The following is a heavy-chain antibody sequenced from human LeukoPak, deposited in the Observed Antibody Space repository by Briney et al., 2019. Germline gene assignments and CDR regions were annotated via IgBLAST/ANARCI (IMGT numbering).Heavy chain of an antibody. J-gene: IGHJ6*02. CDR2: IKQDGSEK. D-gene: IGHD5-24*01. CDR3: ARDFTPLIQLWPRSLDYNYGMDV. CDR1: GFTFSNYW. Sequence: GGSLRLSCAASGFTFSNYWMSWVRQAPGKGLEWVANIKQDGSEKHYVDSVKGRFTISTDNAKNSMDLQMNSLRAEDTAVYYCARDFTPLIQLWPRSLDYNYGMDVWGQGTTVTVSS. V-gene: IGHV3-7*01.